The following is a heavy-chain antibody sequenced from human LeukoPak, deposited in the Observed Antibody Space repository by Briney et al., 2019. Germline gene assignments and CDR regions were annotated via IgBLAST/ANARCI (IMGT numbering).Heavy chain of an antibody. V-gene: IGHV4-4*07. CDR2: IYTSGST. CDR1: GGSISSYY. J-gene: IGHJ4*02. CDR3: ARTLLWFGEFAYYFDY. Sequence: SETLSLTCTVSGGSISSYYWSWIRQPAGKGLEWIGRIYTSGSTNYNPSLKSRVTMSVDTSKNQFSLKLSSVTAADTAVYYCARTLLWFGEFAYYFDYWGQGTLVTVSS. D-gene: IGHD3-10*01.